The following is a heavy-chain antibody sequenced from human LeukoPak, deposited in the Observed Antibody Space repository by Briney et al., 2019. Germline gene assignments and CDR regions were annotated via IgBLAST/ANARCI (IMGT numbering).Heavy chain of an antibody. CDR2: IYTSGST. D-gene: IGHD1-26*01. J-gene: IGHJ6*03. V-gene: IGHV4-4*09. Sequence: SETLSLTCTVSGGSISSYYWSWIRQPLGKGLEWIGSIYTSGSTNYKPSLKSRVTISVDTSKNQFSLKLTSVTAADTAVYYCARLLPPSGSYSYYYYMDVWGKGTTVTVSS. CDR1: GGSISSYY. CDR3: ARLLPPSGSYSYYYYMDV.